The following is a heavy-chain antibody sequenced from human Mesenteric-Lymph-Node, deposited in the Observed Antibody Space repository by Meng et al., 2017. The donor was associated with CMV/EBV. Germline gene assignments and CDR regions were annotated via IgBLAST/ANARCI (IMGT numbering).Heavy chain of an antibody. J-gene: IGHJ6*02. V-gene: IGHV1-2*02. CDR2: INPNNGDT. CDR3: AREARGMDV. CDR1: GYIFTGYY. Sequence: ASVKVSCKASGYIFTGYYAHWVRQAPGQGLEWMGWINPNNGDTKYAQKFQGRVTMTRDTSISTAYMELSRLRSEDTAVYYCAREARGMDVWGQGTTVTVSS.